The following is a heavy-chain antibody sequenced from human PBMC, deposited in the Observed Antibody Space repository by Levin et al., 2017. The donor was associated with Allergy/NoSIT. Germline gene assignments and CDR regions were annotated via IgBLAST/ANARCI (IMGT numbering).Heavy chain of an antibody. D-gene: IGHD6-19*01. J-gene: IGHJ4*02. CDR3: ARPYSSGWYPTYFDY. CDR1: GGTFSSYA. V-gene: IGHV1-69*01. CDR2: IIPIFGTA. Sequence: KISCKASGGTFSSYAISWVRQAPGQGLEWMGGIIPIFGTANYAQKFQGRVTITADESTSTAYMELSSLRSEDTAVYYCARPYSSGWYPTYFDYWGQGTLVTVSS.